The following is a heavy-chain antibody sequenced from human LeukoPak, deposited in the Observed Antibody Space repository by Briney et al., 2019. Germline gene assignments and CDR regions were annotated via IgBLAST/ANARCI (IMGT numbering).Heavy chain of an antibody. Sequence: GGSLRLSCAASGLTFSSYSMNCARHAPGKGREWVSSISSSSSYIYYADSVEGRFTISRDNSKNTLYLQMNSLRAEDTSVYYCAQGGFAAASNYWGQGTLVTVSS. V-gene: IGHV3-21*04. D-gene: IGHD2-15*01. CDR1: GLTFSSYS. CDR2: ISSSSSYI. CDR3: AQGGFAAASNY. J-gene: IGHJ4*02.